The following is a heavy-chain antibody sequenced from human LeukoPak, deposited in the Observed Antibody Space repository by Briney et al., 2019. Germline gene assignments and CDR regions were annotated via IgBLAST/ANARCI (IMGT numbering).Heavy chain of an antibody. J-gene: IGHJ4*02. Sequence: GRSLRLSCAASGFTFSNAWMSWVRQAPGKGLEWVGRIKSKTDGGTTDYAAPVKGRFTISRDDSKNTLYLQMNSLKTEDTAVYYCTTDYYYDSSGYVDYWGQGTLVTVSS. CDR2: IKSKTDGGTT. V-gene: IGHV3-15*01. CDR1: GFTFSNAW. D-gene: IGHD3-22*01. CDR3: TTDYYYDSSGYVDY.